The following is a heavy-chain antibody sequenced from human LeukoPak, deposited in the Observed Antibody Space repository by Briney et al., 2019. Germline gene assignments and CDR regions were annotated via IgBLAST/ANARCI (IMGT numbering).Heavy chain of an antibody. D-gene: IGHD3-22*01. V-gene: IGHV3-23*01. Sequence: PGGSLRLSCAASGFTFSSYAMSWVRQAPGKGLECVSAISGSGGTTYYADSVKGRFTMSRDNSKNTLYLQMSGLRAEDTAVYYCARGYDSSGDRVAEYFQYWGQGTLVTVSS. CDR2: ISGSGGTT. CDR1: GFTFSSYA. J-gene: IGHJ1*01. CDR3: ARGYDSSGDRVAEYFQY.